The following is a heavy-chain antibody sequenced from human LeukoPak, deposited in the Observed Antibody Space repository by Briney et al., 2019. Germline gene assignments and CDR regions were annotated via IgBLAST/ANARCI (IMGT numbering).Heavy chain of an antibody. D-gene: IGHD6-13*01. Sequence: GGSLRLSCPASGFTYNNYWMHWLRPAPGKGLAWVARTNTHGTSANYADSVKGRFIISRDNANNTLYLQMNGLRDEDTGVYYALAGYYYYYMDVWGKGTTVTVSS. J-gene: IGHJ6*03. CDR1: GFTYNNYW. CDR2: TNTHGTSA. CDR3: LAGYYYYYMDV. V-gene: IGHV3-74*01.